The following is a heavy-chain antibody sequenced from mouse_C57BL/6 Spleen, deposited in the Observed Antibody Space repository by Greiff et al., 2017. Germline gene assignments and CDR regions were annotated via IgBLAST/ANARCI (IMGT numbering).Heavy chain of an antibody. CDR1: GYTFTTYP. CDR3: ARGYGYDEGYAMDY. V-gene: IGHV1-47*01. CDR2: FHPYNDDT. D-gene: IGHD2-2*01. Sequence: VKLQESGAELVKPGASVKMSCKASGYTFTTYPIEWMKQNHGKSLEWIGNFHPYNDDTKYNEKFKGKATLTVEKSSSTVYLELSRLTSDDSAVYYCARGYGYDEGYAMDYWGQGTSVTVSS. J-gene: IGHJ4*01.